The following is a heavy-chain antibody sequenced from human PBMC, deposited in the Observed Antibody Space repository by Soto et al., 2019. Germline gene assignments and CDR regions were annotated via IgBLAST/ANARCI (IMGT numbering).Heavy chain of an antibody. D-gene: IGHD2-15*01. CDR1: GGSITSYK. Sequence: PPENLSLTYTVSGGSITSYKWNWLRQYPGKGLEWIAYMYSSGSSSYNPSLKSRVTISVDTSKNQYYLKLNSATAADTAVDYCAREWSAFDYWGQGILVT. J-gene: IGHJ4*02. CDR3: AREWSAFDY. CDR2: MYSSGSS. V-gene: IGHV4-59*01.